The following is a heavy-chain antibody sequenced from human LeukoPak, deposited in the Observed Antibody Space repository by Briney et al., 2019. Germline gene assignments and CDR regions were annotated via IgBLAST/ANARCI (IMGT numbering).Heavy chain of an antibody. D-gene: IGHD1-20*01. CDR2: FTRSGLHI. Sequence: GGSLRLSCVASGFTFNIYSMYWVRQAPGKGLEWVASFTRSGLHIYYADSVKGRFTISRDNANNSLYLKMNSLRGEDTAVYSCARDLMTGTLGVDWSDPWGQGTMVTVSS. CDR3: ARDLMTGTLGVDWSDP. J-gene: IGHJ5*02. CDR1: GFTFNIYS. V-gene: IGHV3-21*01.